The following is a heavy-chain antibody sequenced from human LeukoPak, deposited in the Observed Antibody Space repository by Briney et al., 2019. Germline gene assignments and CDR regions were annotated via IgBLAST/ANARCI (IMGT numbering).Heavy chain of an antibody. Sequence: VASVKVSCKASGYTFTRYDINWVRQATGQGLEWMGWMNPNSGNTDSAQKFQGRVTMTRDMSTSTVYMELSSLRSEDTAVYYCAGAVVTSPRSAFDIWGQGTMVTVSS. V-gene: IGHV1-8*01. D-gene: IGHD4-23*01. CDR3: AGAVVTSPRSAFDI. CDR2: MNPNSGNT. CDR1: GYTFTRYD. J-gene: IGHJ3*02.